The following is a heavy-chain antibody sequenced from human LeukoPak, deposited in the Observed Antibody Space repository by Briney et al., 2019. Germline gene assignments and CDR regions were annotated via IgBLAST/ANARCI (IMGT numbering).Heavy chain of an antibody. CDR2: IYHTGST. V-gene: IGHV4-30-2*01. J-gene: IGHJ5*02. CDR1: GGSISSGLYS. CDR3: ARLQYCSGTSCYWFDP. Sequence: SETLSLTCDVSGGSISSGLYSWSWIRQPLGKGLEWIVYIYHTGSTYYNPSLKSRVTISVDTSKNQFSLRLSSVTAADTAVYYCARLQYCSGTSCYWFDPWGQGTLVTVSS. D-gene: IGHD2-2*01.